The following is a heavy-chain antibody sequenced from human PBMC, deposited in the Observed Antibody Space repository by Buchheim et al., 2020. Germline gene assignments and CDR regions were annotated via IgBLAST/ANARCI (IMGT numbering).Heavy chain of an antibody. D-gene: IGHD4-17*01. CDR2: ISYDGSNK. CDR3: ARDKDTVPHY. CDR1: GFTFSSYA. V-gene: IGHV3-30*04. Sequence: QVQLVESGGGVVQPGRSLRLSCAASGFTFSSYAMHWVRQAPGKGLEWVAVISYDGSNKYYADSVKGRFTISRDNSKNTLYLQMNSLRAEDTAVYYCARDKDTVPHYWGQGTL. J-gene: IGHJ4*02.